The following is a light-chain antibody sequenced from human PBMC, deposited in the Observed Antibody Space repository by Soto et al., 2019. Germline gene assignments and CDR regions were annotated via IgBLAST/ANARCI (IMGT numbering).Light chain of an antibody. J-gene: IGLJ3*02. Sequence: QSALTQPRSVSGSPGQSVTISCTGTSSDVGGYNYVSWYQQHPGKAPKLMIYGVSKWPSGVPDRFSGSKSGNTASLTISGLQAEDEADYYCCSYAGSYIWVFGGGTQLTVL. CDR3: CSYAGSYIWV. CDR2: GVS. V-gene: IGLV2-11*01. CDR1: SSDVGGYNY.